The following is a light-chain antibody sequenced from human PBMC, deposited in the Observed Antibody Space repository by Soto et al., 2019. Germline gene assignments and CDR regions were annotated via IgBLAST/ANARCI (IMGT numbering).Light chain of an antibody. CDR1: QRCSATSNSNNY. J-gene: IGKJ1*01. Sequence: IVMPQSPASRAMCLGGGRTTTSRSRQRCSATSNSNNYLAWYQQKPGQPPKVVIYWAFTRESGVPDRFIGSASGTDFTLTIRRLQAEDVAVYYCQQYYFPSRTFGQGTKVEIK. CDR2: WAF. CDR3: QQYYFPSRT. V-gene: IGKV4-1*01.